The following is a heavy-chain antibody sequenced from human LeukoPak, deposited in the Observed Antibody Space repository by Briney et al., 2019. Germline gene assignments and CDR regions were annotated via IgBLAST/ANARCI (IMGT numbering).Heavy chain of an antibody. CDR2: INHSGST. Sequence: SETLSPTCAVYGGSFSGYYWSWIRQPPGKGLEWIGEINHSGSTNYNPSLKSRVTISVDTSKNQFSLKLSSVTAADTAVYYCARYYSSSWYGSLWDWFDPWGQGTLVTVSS. CDR1: GGSFSGYY. V-gene: IGHV4-34*01. D-gene: IGHD6-13*01. CDR3: ARYYSSSWYGSLWDWFDP. J-gene: IGHJ5*02.